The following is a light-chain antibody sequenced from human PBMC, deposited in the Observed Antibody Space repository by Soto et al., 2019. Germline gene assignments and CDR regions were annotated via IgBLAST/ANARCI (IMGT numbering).Light chain of an antibody. V-gene: IGLV2-11*01. Sequence: QSALTQPRSVSGSPGQSVTISCTGTSSDIGGYSYVSWYQQHPGKAPKRMIYDVIKRPSGVPDRFSGSKSGNTASLTIYGLQAEDEADYYCCSYAGSYTHVFGTGTKVTVL. CDR3: CSYAGSYTHV. J-gene: IGLJ1*01. CDR1: SSDIGGYSY. CDR2: DVI.